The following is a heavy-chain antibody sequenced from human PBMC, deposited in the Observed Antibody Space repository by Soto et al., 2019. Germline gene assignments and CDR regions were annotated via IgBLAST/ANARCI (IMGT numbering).Heavy chain of an antibody. Sequence: SETLSLTCTVSGGSISSSKNYWGWIRQPPGKGLEWIGTISYSGSTYYNPSLNGRVIISVDTSKNQFPLKLSSLTAADTAVYYCSRRYSFGSGKYGADVWGQGTMVTVSS. CDR1: GGSISSSKNY. CDR2: ISYSGST. CDR3: SRRYSFGSGKYGADV. D-gene: IGHD3-10*01. V-gene: IGHV4-39*01. J-gene: IGHJ6*02.